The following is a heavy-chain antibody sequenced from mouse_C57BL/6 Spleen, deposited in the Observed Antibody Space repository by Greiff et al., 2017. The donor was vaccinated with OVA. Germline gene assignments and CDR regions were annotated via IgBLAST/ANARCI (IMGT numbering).Heavy chain of an antibody. J-gene: IGHJ2*01. CDR3: ARSTMVTTRGFDY. CDR2: IDPSDSYT. D-gene: IGHD2-2*01. CDR1: GYTFTSYW. V-gene: IGHV1-59*01. Sequence: QVQLQQPGAELVRPGTSVKLSCKASGYTFTSYWMHWVKQRPGQGLEWIGVIDPSDSYTNYNQKFKGKATLTVDTSSSTAYMQLSSLTSEDSAVYYCARSTMVTTRGFDYWGKGTTLTVSS.